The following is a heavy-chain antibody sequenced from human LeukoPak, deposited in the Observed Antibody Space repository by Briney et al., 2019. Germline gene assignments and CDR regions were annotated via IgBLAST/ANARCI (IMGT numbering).Heavy chain of an antibody. CDR1: GFTFSSYA. D-gene: IGHD4-17*01. Sequence: GGSLRLSCAASGFTFSSYAMSWVRQAPGKGLEWVSAISGSGSSTYYADSVKGRFTISRDNSKNTLYLQMNSLRAEDTAVYYCAKSHDYGDYVPYYYYGMDVWGQGTTVTVSS. V-gene: IGHV3-23*01. J-gene: IGHJ6*02. CDR3: AKSHDYGDYVPYYYYGMDV. CDR2: ISGSGSST.